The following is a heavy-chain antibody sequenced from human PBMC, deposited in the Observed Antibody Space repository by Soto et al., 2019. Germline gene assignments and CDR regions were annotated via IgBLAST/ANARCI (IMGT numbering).Heavy chain of an antibody. J-gene: IGHJ4*02. CDR3: ARGVTMVRVGIHTPYFDY. CDR2: IYYSGST. Sequence: QVQLQESGPGLVKPSQTLSLTCTVSGGSISSGGYYWSWIRQHPGKGLEWIGYIYYSGSTYYNLALKSRVTISGDMSKNQLSLKLSSVTAADTALYYCARGVTMVRVGIHTPYFDYWDQGTLVTVSS. D-gene: IGHD3-10*01. V-gene: IGHV4-31*03. CDR1: GGSISSGGYY.